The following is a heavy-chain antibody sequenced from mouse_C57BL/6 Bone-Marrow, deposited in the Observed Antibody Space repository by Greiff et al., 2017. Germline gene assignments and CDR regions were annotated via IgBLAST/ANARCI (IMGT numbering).Heavy chain of an antibody. CDR3: VRDPYGKIQWAMDD. J-gene: IGHJ4*01. CDR1: GFSFNTYA. CDR2: IRSKSNNYAT. Sequence: EVKLVESGGGLVQPKGSLKLSCAASGFSFNTYAMNWVRQAPGKGLEWVARIRSKSNNYATYYADTVKDRFTISRDNSESMLYLQKNNLKTEDTAMYYGVRDPYGKIQWAMDDWGKGTTVTVSS. D-gene: IGHD1-1*02. V-gene: IGHV10-1*01.